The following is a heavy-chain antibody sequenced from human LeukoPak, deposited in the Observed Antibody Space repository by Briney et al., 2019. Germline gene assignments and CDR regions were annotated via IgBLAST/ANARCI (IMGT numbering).Heavy chain of an antibody. J-gene: IGHJ4*02. V-gene: IGHV1-69*13. D-gene: IGHD3-3*01. Sequence: SVKVSCKASGYTFTAYYMHWVRQAPGQGLEWMGGIIPIFGTANYAQKFQGRVTITADESTSTAYMELSSLRSEDTAVYYCARGRYDFWSGYYTFDYWGQGTLVTVSS. CDR1: GYTFTAYY. CDR3: ARGRYDFWSGYYTFDY. CDR2: IIPIFGTA.